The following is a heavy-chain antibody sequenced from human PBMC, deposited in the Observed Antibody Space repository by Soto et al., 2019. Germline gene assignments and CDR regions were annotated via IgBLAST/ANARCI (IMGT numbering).Heavy chain of an antibody. D-gene: IGHD2-15*01. CDR2: IYPGDSDT. Sequence: GESLKISCKGYGYSFTTYWIGWVRQMPGKGLEWMGVIYPGDSDTRYSPSFQGQVTISAGKSISTAYLQWSSLKASDTAMYYCARHASGYFDAFDIWGQGTMVTVSS. CDR1: GYSFTTYW. J-gene: IGHJ3*02. CDR3: ARHASGYFDAFDI. V-gene: IGHV5-51*01.